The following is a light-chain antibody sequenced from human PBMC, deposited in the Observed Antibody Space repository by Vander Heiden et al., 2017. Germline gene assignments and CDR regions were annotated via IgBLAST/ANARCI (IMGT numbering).Light chain of an antibody. CDR1: KSGLDSYNNKNY. Sequence: DILISHTLDSLALSLWERATINCKSTKSGLDSYNNKNYLAWYQQKPGQPPKLLIYWASTRESGVPDRFSGSGSGTDFTLTISSLQAEDVAVYYCQQYNSSAWTFGQGTKVEIK. J-gene: IGKJ1*01. V-gene: IGKV4-1*01. CDR3: QQYNSSAWT. CDR2: WAS.